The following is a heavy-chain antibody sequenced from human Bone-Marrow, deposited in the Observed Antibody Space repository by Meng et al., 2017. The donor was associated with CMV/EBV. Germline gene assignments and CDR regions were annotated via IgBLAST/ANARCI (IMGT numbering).Heavy chain of an antibody. CDR1: GFTFSIYA. J-gene: IGHJ4*02. CDR2: ISSNGRST. Sequence: GGSLRLSCAASGFTFSIYAMHWVRQAPGKGLEYVSAISSNGRSTYFADSVKGRFAISRDNSKNTLFLQMGSLRPEDMAVYYWAGACSGGCCYDYWGRGTLVTVSS. CDR3: AGACSGGCCYDY. V-gene: IGHV3-64*02. D-gene: IGHD2-15*01.